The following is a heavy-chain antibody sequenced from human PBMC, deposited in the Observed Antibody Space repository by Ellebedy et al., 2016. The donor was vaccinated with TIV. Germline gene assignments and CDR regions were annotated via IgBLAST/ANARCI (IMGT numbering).Heavy chain of an antibody. V-gene: IGHV3-11*01. D-gene: IGHD5-18*01. J-gene: IGHJ5*02. CDR2: ISSSGTTI. CDR3: AKDPADEYKYGYPWCDP. CDR1: GFAFSDYY. Sequence: GESLKISCAASGFAFSDYYMSWIRQAPGKGLEWVASISSSGTTIYYADYVKGRFTISRDNAKNSLYLQMNSLRAEDTAVYYCAKDPADEYKYGYPWCDPWGQGTLVTVSS.